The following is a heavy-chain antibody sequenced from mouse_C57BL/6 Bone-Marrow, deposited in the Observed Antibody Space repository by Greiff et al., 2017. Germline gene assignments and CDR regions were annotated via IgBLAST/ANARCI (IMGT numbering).Heavy chain of an antibody. J-gene: IGHJ4*01. Sequence: QVQLKESGPELVKPGASVKLSCKASGYTFTSYDINWVKQRPGQGLEWIGWIYPRDGSTKYNEKFKGKATLTVDTSSSTAYLELHSLTSEDSAVYFCGDAMDYWGQGTSVTVSS. CDR1: GYTFTSYD. CDR3: GDAMDY. CDR2: IYPRDGST. V-gene: IGHV1-85*01.